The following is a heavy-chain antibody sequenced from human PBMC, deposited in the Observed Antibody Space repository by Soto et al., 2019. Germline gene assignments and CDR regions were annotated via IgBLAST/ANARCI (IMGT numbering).Heavy chain of an antibody. CDR3: ARDRQWLAGNFDY. V-gene: IGHV3-21*01. J-gene: IGHJ4*02. CDR1: GFTFSSYS. D-gene: IGHD6-19*01. CDR2: ISSSSSYI. Sequence: GGSLRLSCAASGFTFSSYSVNWVRQAPGKGLEWVSSISSSSSYIYYADSVKGRFTISRDNAKNSLYLQMNSLRAEDTAVYYCARDRQWLAGNFDYWGQGTLVTVSS.